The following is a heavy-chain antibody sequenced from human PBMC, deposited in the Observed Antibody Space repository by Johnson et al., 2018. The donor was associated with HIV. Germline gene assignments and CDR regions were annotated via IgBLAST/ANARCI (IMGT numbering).Heavy chain of an antibody. CDR3: VRGLEI. Sequence: VQLVESGGGLVQPGGSLRLSCAASGFSFSFYWMSWVRQAPGKGLEWVANIKQDGSERYYADSVWGRFAISRDNTKHSLYLQMNSLRAEDTAVYYCVRGLEIWGQGTMVTVSS. J-gene: IGHJ3*02. CDR2: IKQDGSER. CDR1: GFSFSFYW. V-gene: IGHV3-7*01.